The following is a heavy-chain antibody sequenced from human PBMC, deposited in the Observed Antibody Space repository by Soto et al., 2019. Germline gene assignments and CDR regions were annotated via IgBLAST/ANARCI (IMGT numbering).Heavy chain of an antibody. CDR3: ARSGIAAAGTSHAIDI. CDR2: INSDGSST. J-gene: IGHJ3*02. V-gene: IGHV3-74*01. CDR1: GFTFSSYW. D-gene: IGHD6-13*01. Sequence: GESLKISCAASGFTFSSYWMHWVRQAPGKGLVWVSRINSDGSSTSYADSVKGRFTISRDNAKNTLYLQMNSLRAEDTAVYYCARSGIAAAGTSHAIDIWGQGTMVTVSS.